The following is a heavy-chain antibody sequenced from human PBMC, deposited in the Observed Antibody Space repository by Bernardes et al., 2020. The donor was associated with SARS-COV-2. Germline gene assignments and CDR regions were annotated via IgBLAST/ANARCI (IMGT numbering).Heavy chain of an antibody. CDR3: VRPGKNGNSWFYALAV. D-gene: IGHD2-8*01. V-gene: IGHV3-74*01. J-gene: IGHJ6*02. CDR1: GFTFNEYW. CDR2: INLDGSTT. Sequence: GSLRLSCSVSGFTFNEYWMHWVRQAPGAGLVWVSRINLDGSTTNYADSVRGRFTLSRDNAKNTVFLQMNSLRAEDAAVYYCVRPGKNGNSWFYALAVWGQGTTITVTS.